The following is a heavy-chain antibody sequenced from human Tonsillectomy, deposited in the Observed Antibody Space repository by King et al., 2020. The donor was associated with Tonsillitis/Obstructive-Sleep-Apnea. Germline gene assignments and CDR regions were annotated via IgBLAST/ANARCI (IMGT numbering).Heavy chain of an antibody. V-gene: IGHV1-18*01. Sequence: VQLVESGAEVKKPGASVKVSCKASGYTFTSYGISWVRQAPGQGLEWMGWISAYNGNTNYAQKLQGRVTMTTDTSTSTAYMELRSLRSDDTAVYYCARYCSSTSCSYDAFDIWGQGTMVTVSS. CDR1: GYTFTSYG. CDR3: ARYCSSTSCSYDAFDI. D-gene: IGHD2-2*01. CDR2: ISAYNGNT. J-gene: IGHJ3*02.